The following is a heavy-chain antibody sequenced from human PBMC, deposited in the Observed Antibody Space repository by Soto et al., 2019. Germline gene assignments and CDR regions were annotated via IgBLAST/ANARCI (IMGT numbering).Heavy chain of an antibody. J-gene: IGHJ6*02. D-gene: IGHD6-19*01. V-gene: IGHV4-59*02. CDR2: IYYSGST. Sequence: PSETLSLTCTVSGGSVTSYYWSWIRQPPGKGLEWIGYIYYSGSTYYNPSLKSRVTISVDASKNQFSLKLSSVTAADTAVYYCAREGYSSGYYYYYGMDVWGQGTTVTVSS. CDR1: GGSVTSYY. CDR3: AREGYSSGYYYYYGMDV.